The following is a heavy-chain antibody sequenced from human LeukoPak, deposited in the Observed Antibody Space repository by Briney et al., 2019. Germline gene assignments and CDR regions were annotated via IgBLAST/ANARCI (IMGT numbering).Heavy chain of an antibody. CDR1: GFTFSTYA. Sequence: QPGRSLRLSCAASGFTFSTYAMHWVRQGPGKGLEWVAVISYDGSNKYYADSVKGRFTISRDNSKNTLYLQMSSLSAEDTAVYYCARTTTPHYYGSGSYTLGYWGQGTLVTVPS. D-gene: IGHD3-10*01. CDR2: ISYDGSNK. J-gene: IGHJ4*02. CDR3: ARTTTPHYYGSGSYTLGY. V-gene: IGHV3-30-3*01.